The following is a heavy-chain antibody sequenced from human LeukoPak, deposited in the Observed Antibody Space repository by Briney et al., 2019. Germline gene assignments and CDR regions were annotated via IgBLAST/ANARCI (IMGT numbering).Heavy chain of an antibody. D-gene: IGHD5-24*01. J-gene: IGHJ4*02. V-gene: IGHV4-59*01. CDR3: TRDRRDGYNYVDV. Sequence: PSETLSLTCTVSGGSINNYYWSWIRQPPGKGLEWIGCISYSGSTDYNPSLKSRVTMSVDTSKNQFSLKLKSVTPADTAIYYCTRDRRDGYNYVDVWGQGTLVTVSS. CDR2: ISYSGST. CDR1: GGSINNYY.